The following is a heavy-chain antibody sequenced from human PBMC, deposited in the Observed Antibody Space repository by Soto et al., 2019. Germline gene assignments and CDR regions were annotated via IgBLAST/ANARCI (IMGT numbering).Heavy chain of an antibody. D-gene: IGHD3-22*01. Sequence: SEALSLTCAGSGGSISSSNWWGWGRQPPGKGLEWIGEIYHSGSTNYNPSLKSRVTISVDKSKNQFSLKLSSVTAAGTAVYYCARDLGGYYDSSGDGFDIWGQGTMVT. J-gene: IGHJ3*02. V-gene: IGHV4-4*02. CDR3: ARDLGGYYDSSGDGFDI. CDR2: IYHSGST. CDR1: GGSISSSNW.